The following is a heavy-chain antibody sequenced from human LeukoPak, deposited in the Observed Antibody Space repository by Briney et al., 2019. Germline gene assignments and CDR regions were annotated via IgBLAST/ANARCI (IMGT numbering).Heavy chain of an antibody. V-gene: IGHV3-15*01. CDR2: IISKTEAGTT. CDR1: GFTFSNYA. J-gene: IGHJ4*02. CDR3: VTGIRSGYYGL. Sequence: GGSLRLSCAASGFTFSNYAMSWVRQAPGKGLEWVGRIISKTEAGTTDYAAPVKGRFTISRDDSRNTLFLQMNSLKTEDTGVYYCVTGIRSGYYGLWGQGTLVTVSS. D-gene: IGHD3-22*01.